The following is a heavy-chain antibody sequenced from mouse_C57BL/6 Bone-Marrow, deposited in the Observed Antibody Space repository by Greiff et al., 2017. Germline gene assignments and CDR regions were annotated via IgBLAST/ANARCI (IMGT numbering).Heavy chain of an antibody. CDR3: ARWGDYPYAMDY. Sequence: VQLQQSGPELVKPGASVKISCKASGYTFTDYYMNWVKQSHGKSLEWIGDINPNNGGTSYNQKFKGKATLTVDKSSSTAYMELRSLTSEDSAVYDCARWGDYPYAMDYWGQGTSVTVSS. CDR1: GYTFTDYY. J-gene: IGHJ4*01. V-gene: IGHV1-26*01. D-gene: IGHD2-4*01. CDR2: INPNNGGT.